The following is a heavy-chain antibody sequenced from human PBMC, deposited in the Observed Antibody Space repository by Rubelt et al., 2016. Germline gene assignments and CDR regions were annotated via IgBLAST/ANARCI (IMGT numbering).Heavy chain of an antibody. CDR3: ARETWELFNKQTDAFDI. V-gene: IGHV3-23*01. CDR1: GLTFSIYA. Sequence: GGSLRLSCAASGLTFSIYAMNWVRQAPGKGLEWVSVVSGSGGITYYADSVKGRCTISRDNSKNTLDLQMNSLRAEDTAVYYCARETWELFNKQTDAFDIWGQGTMVTVSS. D-gene: IGHD1-26*01. CDR2: VSGSGGIT. J-gene: IGHJ3*02.